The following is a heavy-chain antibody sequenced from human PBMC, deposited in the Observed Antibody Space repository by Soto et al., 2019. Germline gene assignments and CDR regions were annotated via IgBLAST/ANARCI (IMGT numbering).Heavy chain of an antibody. Sequence: QVQLVESGGGVVQPGRSLRLSCAASGFIFSDYAMHWVRQAPGKGLEWVAVISYGGDNKYYADSVRGRFAISRDKLKNTLDLQMNSLNPEDTAVYHCAKARHSTSWYGLEADLWGQGTLVTVSS. CDR1: GFIFSDYA. J-gene: IGHJ4*02. V-gene: IGHV3-30*09. CDR3: AKARHSTSWYGLEADL. CDR2: ISYGGDNK. D-gene: IGHD6-13*01.